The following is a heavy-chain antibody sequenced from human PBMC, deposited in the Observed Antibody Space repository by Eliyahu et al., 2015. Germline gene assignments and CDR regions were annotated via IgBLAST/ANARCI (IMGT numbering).Heavy chain of an antibody. J-gene: IGHJ4*02. Sequence: QVQLVESGGGVVQPGGSXXXSXAASGFTFSSXGMHWVRQAPGKGLEWVAFIRYDGSNKYYXDSVKGRFTISRDNSKNTLYLQMXSLRAEDTAVYYCATLFDYWGQGTLVTVSS. V-gene: IGHV3-30*02. CDR3: ATLFDY. CDR2: IRYDGSNK. CDR1: GFTFSSXG.